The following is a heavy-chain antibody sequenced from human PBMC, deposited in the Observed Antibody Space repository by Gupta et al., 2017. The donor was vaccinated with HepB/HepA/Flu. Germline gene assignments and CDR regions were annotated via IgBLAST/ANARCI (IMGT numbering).Heavy chain of an antibody. D-gene: IGHD4-17*01. J-gene: IGHJ4*02. CDR2: INHSGST. CDR1: GGSFSGYY. V-gene: IGHV4-34*01. Sequence: QVQLQQWGAGLLKPSETLSLTCAVYGGSFSGYYWSWIRQPPGKGLEWIGEINHSGSTNYNPSLKSRVTISVDTSKNQFSLKLSSVTAADTAVYYCANGDYGYYFDYWGQGTLGTVSS. CDR3: ANGDYGYYFDY.